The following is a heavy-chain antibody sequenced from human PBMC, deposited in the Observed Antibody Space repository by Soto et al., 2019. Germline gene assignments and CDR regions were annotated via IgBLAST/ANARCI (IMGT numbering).Heavy chain of an antibody. Sequence: EGQLLESGGGLVQPGGSLRLSCAASGFTFSAYPMIWVRQAPGKGLEWVSTISNGAGRTLYADSVKGRFTISRDNSKNTLYLQMSSLRAADTAVYYCATAAARFVDYYYYMDVWGKGTTVTVSS. D-gene: IGHD3-16*01. J-gene: IGHJ6*03. CDR2: ISNGAGRT. CDR3: ATAAARFVDYYYYMDV. CDR1: GFTFSAYP. V-gene: IGHV3-23*01.